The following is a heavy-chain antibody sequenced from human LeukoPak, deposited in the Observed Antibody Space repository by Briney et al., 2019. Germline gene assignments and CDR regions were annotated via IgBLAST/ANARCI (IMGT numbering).Heavy chain of an antibody. D-gene: IGHD3-10*01. Sequence: GGSLRLSCAASGFTFSTYSMNWVRQAPGKGLECVSFISSSSYISYADSVKGRFTISRDNAKNSLYLQMNSLRPEDTAVYYCARDSKYGPELDYWGQGTLVTVSS. J-gene: IGHJ4*02. V-gene: IGHV3-21*01. CDR2: ISSSSYI. CDR3: ARDSKYGPELDY. CDR1: GFTFSTYS.